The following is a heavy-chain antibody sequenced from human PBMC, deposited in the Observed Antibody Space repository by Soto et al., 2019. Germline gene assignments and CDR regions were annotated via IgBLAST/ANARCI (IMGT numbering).Heavy chain of an antibody. Sequence: SETLSLTCTVSGGSISSYYWSWIRQPPEKGLEWIGYIYYSESTNYNHSLKSRVTISVDTSKNQFSLKLSPVTAADTALYYCARHVRGYGLEGYFDYWGQGTLVTVSS. CDR3: ARHVRGYGLEGYFDY. CDR1: GGSISSYY. D-gene: IGHD5-12*01. J-gene: IGHJ4*02. CDR2: IYYSEST. V-gene: IGHV4-59*08.